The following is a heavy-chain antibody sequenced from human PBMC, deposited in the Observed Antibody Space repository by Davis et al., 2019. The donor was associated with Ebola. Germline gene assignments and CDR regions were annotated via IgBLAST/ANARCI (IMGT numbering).Heavy chain of an antibody. J-gene: IGHJ6*04. CDR3: ARGYGDDGGDGRSGGYGMDV. CDR1: GDSVSSNSAA. D-gene: IGHD4-17*01. CDR2: TYYRSKWYN. Sequence: HSQTLSLTCAISGDSVSSNSAAWNWIRQSPSRGLEWLGRTYYRSKWYNDYAVSVKSRITINPDTSKNQFSLQLNSVTPEDTAVYYCARGYGDDGGDGRSGGYGMDVWGKGTTVTVSS. V-gene: IGHV6-1*01.